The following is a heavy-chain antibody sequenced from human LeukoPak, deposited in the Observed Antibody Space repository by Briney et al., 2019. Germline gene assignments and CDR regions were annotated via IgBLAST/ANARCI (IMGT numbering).Heavy chain of an antibody. CDR2: INHSGST. J-gene: IGHJ4*02. CDR1: GGSFSGYY. CDR3: ASGLNCSSTSCSFDY. Sequence: SETLSLTCAVYGGSFSGYYWSWIRQPPGKGLEWIGEINHSGSTNYNPSLKSRVTISVDTSKNQFSLKLSSVTAADTAVYYCASGLNCSSTSCSFDYWGQGTLVTVSS. D-gene: IGHD2-2*01. V-gene: IGHV4-34*01.